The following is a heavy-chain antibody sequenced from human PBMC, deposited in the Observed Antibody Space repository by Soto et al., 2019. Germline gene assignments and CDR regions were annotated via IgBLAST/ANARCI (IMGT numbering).Heavy chain of an antibody. Sequence: PSETLSLTCAVSGYSISSGLYWGWIRQPPGKGPEWIGTIYRGGITYYNPSLKSRVTISIDTSKNHFSLRLSSVTATDTAVYFCAIGNPDWFDPWGQGTLVTVSS. CDR1: GYSISSGLY. V-gene: IGHV4-38-2*01. CDR3: AIGNPDWFDP. CDR2: IYRGGIT. J-gene: IGHJ5*02. D-gene: IGHD1-1*01.